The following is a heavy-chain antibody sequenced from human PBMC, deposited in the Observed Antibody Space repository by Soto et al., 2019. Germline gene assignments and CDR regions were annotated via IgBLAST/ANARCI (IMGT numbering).Heavy chain of an antibody. CDR2: IYYSGST. V-gene: IGHV4-31*03. D-gene: IGHD3-3*01. CDR3: ARSSPGTRYYDFCPFDY. Sequence: QVQLQESGPGLVKPSQTLSLTCTVSGGSISSGGYYWSWIRQHPGKGLEWIGYIYYSGSTYYNPSLKSRVTISVDTSKNQFSLKLSSVTAADTAVYYCARSSPGTRYYDFCPFDYWGQGTLVTVSS. J-gene: IGHJ4*02. CDR1: GGSISSGGYY.